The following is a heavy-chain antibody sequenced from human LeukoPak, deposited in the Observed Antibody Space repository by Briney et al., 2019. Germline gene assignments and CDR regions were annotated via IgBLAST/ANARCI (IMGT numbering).Heavy chain of an antibody. Sequence: PSQTLSLTCAVSGGSISSGGYSWSWIRQPPGKGLEWIGYIYHSGSTYYNPSLKSRVTISVDRSKNQFSLKLSSVTAADTAVYYCARVGPVYGMDVWGQGTTVTVSS. J-gene: IGHJ6*02. CDR1: GGSISSGGYS. V-gene: IGHV4-30-2*01. CDR3: ARVGPVYGMDV. CDR2: IYHSGST.